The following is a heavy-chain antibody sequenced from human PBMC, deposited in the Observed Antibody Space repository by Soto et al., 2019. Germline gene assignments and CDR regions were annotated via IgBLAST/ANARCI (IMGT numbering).Heavy chain of an antibody. J-gene: IGHJ5*02. CDR2: ISAYNGNT. Sequence: XSVKVSYKASGYTFTSYGISLVRHTPGQGLEWMGWISAYNGNTNYAQKLQGRVTMTTDTSTSTAYMELRSLRSDDTAVYYCARVADYDILTGRVGPWGQGTLVTVSS. CDR3: ARVADYDILTGRVGP. D-gene: IGHD3-9*01. CDR1: GYTFTSYG. V-gene: IGHV1-18*01.